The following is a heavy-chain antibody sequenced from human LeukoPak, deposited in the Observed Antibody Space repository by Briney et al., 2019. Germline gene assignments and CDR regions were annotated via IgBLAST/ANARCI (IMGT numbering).Heavy chain of an antibody. V-gene: IGHV4-34*01. Sequence: SETLSLTCAVYGGSFSGYYWGWIRQPPGKGLEWIGTINYSGTTYYNPSLKSRVTMSVATSKNQFSLNLSSVTAADTAVYYCARLPWGAYSAYDPPFDYWGQGTLVTVSS. CDR2: INYSGTT. CDR1: GGSFSGYY. CDR3: ARLPWGAYSAYDPPFDY. D-gene: IGHD5-12*01. J-gene: IGHJ4*02.